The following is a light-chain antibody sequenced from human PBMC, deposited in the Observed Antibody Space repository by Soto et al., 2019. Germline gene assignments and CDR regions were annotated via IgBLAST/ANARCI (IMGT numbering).Light chain of an antibody. J-gene: IGLJ2*01. V-gene: IGLV2-14*01. CDR1: NSDVGGYND. CDR3: SSYTSGSTLVV. CDR2: EVS. Sequence: QSALTQPPSVSGSPGQSITISCTGTNSDVGGYNDASWYQQNPGKAPKLIIYEVSNRPSGVSDRFSASKSGNTASLTISGLQAEDEADYYCSSYTSGSTLVVFGGGTKLTVL.